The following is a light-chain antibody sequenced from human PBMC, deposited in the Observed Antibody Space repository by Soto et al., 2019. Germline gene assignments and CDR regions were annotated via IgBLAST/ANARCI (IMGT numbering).Light chain of an antibody. V-gene: IGLV1-40*01. CDR2: GNN. CDR3: QSYDTSLGAYV. Sequence: QSVLTQPPSVSGAPGQRVTISCTGSSSNIGAGYDVHWYQHRPGTAPKLLIYGNNNRPSGVPDRFSGSKSGTSASQAITGVQAEDEADYYCQSYDTSLGAYVFGSGTKVTVL. J-gene: IGLJ1*01. CDR1: SSNIGAGYD.